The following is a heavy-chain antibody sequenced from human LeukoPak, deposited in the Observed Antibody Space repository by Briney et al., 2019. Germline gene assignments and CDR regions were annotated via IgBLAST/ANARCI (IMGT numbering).Heavy chain of an antibody. V-gene: IGHV1-18*01. CDR2: ISAYGNT. D-gene: IGHD2-15*01. CDR1: GYTFTIYG. CDR3: ARGIIGYYFDY. J-gene: IGHJ4*02. Sequence: GASVTVSCKTSGYTFTIYGISWVRQAPGQGLEWMGLISAYGNTNYAKNLQARDTMTTDTSTSTAYMELRSLRSDDTAVYYCARGIIGYYFDYWGQGTLVTVSS.